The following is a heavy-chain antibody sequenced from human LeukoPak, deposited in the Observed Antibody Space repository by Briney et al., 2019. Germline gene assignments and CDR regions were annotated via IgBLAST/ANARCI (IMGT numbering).Heavy chain of an antibody. Sequence: PSETLSLTCTVSGDSISSYYWSWIRQPPGRGLEWIGYIYYSGSTNYNPSLKSRVTISVDTSKNKFSLKLSSVTAADTAVYYCARGGEVVVITTPFDYWGQGTLVTVSS. J-gene: IGHJ4*02. D-gene: IGHD3-22*01. CDR1: GDSISSYY. V-gene: IGHV4-59*08. CDR3: ARGGEVVVITTPFDY. CDR2: IYYSGST.